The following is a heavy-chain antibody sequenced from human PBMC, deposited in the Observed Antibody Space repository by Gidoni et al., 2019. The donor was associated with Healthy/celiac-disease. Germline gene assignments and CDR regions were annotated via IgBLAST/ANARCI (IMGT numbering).Heavy chain of an antibody. CDR1: GGSISSGASY. Sequence: QVQLQESGPGLVKPSQTLSLTCTVSGGSISSGASYWSWIRQPPGKGLEWIGYIYYSGSTYYNPSLKSRVTISVDTSKNQFSLKLSSVTAADTAVYYCARGYFFAAAGRNYYMDVWGKGTTVTVSS. CDR3: ARGYFFAAAGRNYYMDV. D-gene: IGHD6-13*01. J-gene: IGHJ6*03. V-gene: IGHV4-30-4*01. CDR2: IYYSGST.